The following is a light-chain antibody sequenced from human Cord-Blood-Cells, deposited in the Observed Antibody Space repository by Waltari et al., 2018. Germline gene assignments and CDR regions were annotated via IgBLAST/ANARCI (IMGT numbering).Light chain of an antibody. CDR1: ISDAGGYNY. CDR2: VVT. Sequence: QSSLTQPPSATGSPGQSVTISCTGTISDAGGYNYVSWYQQHPGKAPTLMIYVVTKRPSGVPDRFSGSKSGNPASLTVFGLQAEDEADYYCSSYAGSNHVVFGGGTKLTVL. J-gene: IGLJ3*02. V-gene: IGLV2-8*01. CDR3: SSYAGSNHVV.